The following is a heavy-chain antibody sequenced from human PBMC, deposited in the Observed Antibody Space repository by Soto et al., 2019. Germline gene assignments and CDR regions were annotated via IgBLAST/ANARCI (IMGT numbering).Heavy chain of an antibody. CDR2: IIPILGIA. V-gene: IGHV1-69*02. Sequence: QVQLVQSGAEVKKPGSSVKVSCKASGGTFSSYTISWVRQAPGQGLEWMGRIIPILGIANYAQKFQGRVTSTAEKSTSTAYMEPSSLRSEHTAVYYCASGPSYYDFWSGPIYWGQGTLVTVSS. CDR1: GGTFSSYT. CDR3: ASGPSYYDFWSGPIY. J-gene: IGHJ4*02. D-gene: IGHD3-3*01.